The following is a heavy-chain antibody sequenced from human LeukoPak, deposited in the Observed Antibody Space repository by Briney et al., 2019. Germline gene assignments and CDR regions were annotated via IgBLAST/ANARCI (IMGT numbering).Heavy chain of an antibody. CDR3: ARSVEGYCSGDNCYYYYYYMDV. V-gene: IGHV4-34*01. D-gene: IGHD2-15*01. J-gene: IGHJ6*03. CDR2: INHSGNT. Sequence: SETLSLTCAVYGGSFSGYYWSWIRQPPGKGLEWIGEINHSGNTNSNPSLKSRVTISVDTSKNQFSLKLSSVTAADTAVYYCARSVEGYCSGDNCYYYYYYMDVWGKGTTVTVSS. CDR1: GGSFSGYY.